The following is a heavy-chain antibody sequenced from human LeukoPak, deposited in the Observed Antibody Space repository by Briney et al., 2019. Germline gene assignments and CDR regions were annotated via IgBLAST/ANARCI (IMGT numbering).Heavy chain of an antibody. CDR2: IYYSGST. V-gene: IGHV4-59*12. CDR1: GGSISSYY. J-gene: IGHJ3*01. D-gene: IGHD6-6*01. CDR3: AREYRSSSGRRAFDF. Sequence: SETLSLTCTVAGGSISSYYWNWIRQPPGKGLEWIGYIYYSGSTNYNPPLKSRITTLVKTSRNQFSLRLSSMTAATTAEHCGAREYRSSSGRRAFDFWGQGTMVTVSS.